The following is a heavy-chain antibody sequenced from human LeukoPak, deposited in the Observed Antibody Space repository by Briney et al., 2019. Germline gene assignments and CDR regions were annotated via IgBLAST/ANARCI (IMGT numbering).Heavy chain of an antibody. CDR3: ARDRASGSYYLWGDYYYYYYMDV. CDR1: GYTFTGYY. J-gene: IGHJ6*03. CDR2: ISAYNGNT. D-gene: IGHD1-26*01. Sequence: ASVKVSCKASGYTFTGYYMHWVRQAPGQGLEWMGWISAYNGNTNYAQKLQGRVTMTTGTSTSTAYMELRSLRSDDTAVYYCARDRASGSYYLWGDYYYYYYMDVWGKGTTVTISS. V-gene: IGHV1-18*04.